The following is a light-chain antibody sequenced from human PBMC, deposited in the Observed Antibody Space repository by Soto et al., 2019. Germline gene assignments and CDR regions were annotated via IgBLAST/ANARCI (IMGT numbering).Light chain of an antibody. V-gene: IGKV3-20*01. CDR3: QQYCSSPT. CDR2: GAS. J-gene: IGKJ1*01. Sequence: VLTQSPGTLPLSTGERATLSCRASQSVSSSYLAWYQQKPGQAPRLLIYGASSRATGIPDRFSGSGSGTDGTVTISRVEHEDFAVYYCQQYCSSPTFGQGTKVEIK. CDR1: QSVSSSY.